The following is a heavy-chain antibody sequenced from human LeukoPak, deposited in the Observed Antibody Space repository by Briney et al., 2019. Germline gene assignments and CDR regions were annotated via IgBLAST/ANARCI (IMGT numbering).Heavy chain of an antibody. CDR3: AKAKGYYDSSGFDY. D-gene: IGHD3-22*01. V-gene: IGHV3-23*01. CDR2: ISGSGGST. Sequence: PGGSLRLSCAASGFTFSSYWMSWVRQAPGKGLEWVSAISGSGGSTYYADSVKGRFTISRDNSKNTLYLQMNSLRAEDTAVYYCAKAKGYYDSSGFDYWGQGTLVTVSS. J-gene: IGHJ4*02. CDR1: GFTFSSYW.